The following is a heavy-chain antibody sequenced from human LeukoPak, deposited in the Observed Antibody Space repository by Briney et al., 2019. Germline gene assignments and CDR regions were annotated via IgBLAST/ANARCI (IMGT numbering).Heavy chain of an antibody. D-gene: IGHD6-19*01. CDR3: ARDRGIAVAADY. J-gene: IGHJ4*02. CDR2: ISSSSSYI. Sequence: GGSLRLSCAASGFTFNTYSMNWVRQAPGKGLEWVSSISSSSSYIYYADSVKGRFTISRDNAKNSLYLQMNSLRAEDTAVYYCARDRGIAVAADYWGQGTLVTISS. CDR1: GFTFNTYS. V-gene: IGHV3-21*01.